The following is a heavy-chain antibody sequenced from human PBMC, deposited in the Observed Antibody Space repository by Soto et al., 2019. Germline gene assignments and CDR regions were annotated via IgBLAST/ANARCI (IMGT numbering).Heavy chain of an antibody. V-gene: IGHV1-3*01. J-gene: IGHJ4*02. Sequence: QVHLVQSGPEVKRPGASVKVSCKSSGYTFTTYAIHWVRQAPGQRLQWMGWINAGSGNPKYSQDFQGRVTFTRDTSATTSYMELSSLTSEDTAVYFCARVPPWGNSGSYYIQHYDSWGQGTLVTVSS. CDR3: ARVPPWGNSGSYYIQHYDS. CDR1: GYTFTTYA. CDR2: INAGSGNP. D-gene: IGHD3-10*01.